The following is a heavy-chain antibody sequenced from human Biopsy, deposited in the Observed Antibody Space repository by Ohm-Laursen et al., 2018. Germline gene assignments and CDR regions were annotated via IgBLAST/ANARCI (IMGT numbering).Heavy chain of an antibody. V-gene: IGHV4-59*08. CDR1: GGSISRSS. J-gene: IGHJ3*02. CDR3: AKHGSGWTGDDAFHI. CDR2: ISYSRDT. Sequence: SGTLSLTCTVSGGSISRSSWSWIRQAPGKGLEWIGYISYSRDTNYNPSLKSRITISVDTSKNQFSLKLTFVTAADTAVYYCAKHGSGWTGDDAFHIWGQGTMVTVSS. D-gene: IGHD6-19*01.